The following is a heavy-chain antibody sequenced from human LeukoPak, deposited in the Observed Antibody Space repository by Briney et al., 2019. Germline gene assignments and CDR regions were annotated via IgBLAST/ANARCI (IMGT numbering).Heavy chain of an antibody. CDR1: GFTFSSYG. CDR3: ARDFYYGSAFDY. J-gene: IGHJ4*02. Sequence: PGGSLRLSCAASGFTFSSYGMHWVRQAPGKGLEWVAVIWYDGSNKYYADSVKGRFTISRGNSKNTLYLQMNSLRAEDTAVYYCARDFYYGSAFDYWGQGTLVTVSS. CDR2: IWYDGSNK. V-gene: IGHV3-33*01. D-gene: IGHD3-10*01.